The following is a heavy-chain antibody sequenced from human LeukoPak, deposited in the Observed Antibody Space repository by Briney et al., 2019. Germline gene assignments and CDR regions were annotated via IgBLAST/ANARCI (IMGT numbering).Heavy chain of an antibody. D-gene: IGHD3-3*01. CDR2: IYTSGST. Sequence: PSETLSLTCTVSGGSISSGSYYWSWIRQPAGKGLEWIGRIYTSGSTNYNPSPKSRVTISVDTSKNQFSLKLSSVTAADTAVYYCARAEDFWSGYYVDYWGQGTLVTVSS. J-gene: IGHJ4*02. CDR1: GGSISSGSYY. V-gene: IGHV4-61*02. CDR3: ARAEDFWSGYYVDY.